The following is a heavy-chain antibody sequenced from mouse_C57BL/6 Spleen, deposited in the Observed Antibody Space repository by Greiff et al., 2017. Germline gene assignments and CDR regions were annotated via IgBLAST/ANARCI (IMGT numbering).Heavy chain of an antibody. CDR2: IHPNSGST. CDR1: GYTFTSYW. CDR3: EGYCNYVGYCDV. Sequence: VQLQQPGAELVKPGASVKLSCKASGYTFTSYWMHWVKQRPGQGLEWIGMIHPNSGSTNYNEKFKSKATLTVDKSYSTAYMQLSSLPSEDSAVXYCEGYCNYVGYCDVWGTGTTVTVSS. J-gene: IGHJ1*03. D-gene: IGHD2-1*01. V-gene: IGHV1-64*01.